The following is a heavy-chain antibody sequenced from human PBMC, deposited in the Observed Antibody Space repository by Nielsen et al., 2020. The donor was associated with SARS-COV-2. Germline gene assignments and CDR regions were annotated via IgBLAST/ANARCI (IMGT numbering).Heavy chain of an antibody. CDR3: AKEGNSGSDYDH. V-gene: IGHV3-33*06. D-gene: IGHD1-26*01. Sequence: GESLKISCAASGFTFSSYGMHWVRQAPGKGLEWVAVIWYDGSNKYYADSVKGRFTISRDNSKNTLYLQMNSLRAEDTALYYCAKEGNSGSDYDHWGQGTLVTVSS. CDR2: IWYDGSNK. CDR1: GFTFSSYG. J-gene: IGHJ5*02.